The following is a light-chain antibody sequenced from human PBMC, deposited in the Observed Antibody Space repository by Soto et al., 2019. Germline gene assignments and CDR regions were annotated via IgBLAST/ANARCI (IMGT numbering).Light chain of an antibody. J-gene: IGLJ2*01. CDR3: SSYTSSSTLVV. V-gene: IGLV2-14*01. CDR1: SSDVGDYNY. Sequence: QSALTQPASVSGSPGQSITISCTGTSSDVGDYNYVSWYQQHPGKAPKLMIYDVSNRPSGVSTRFSGSKSGNTASLTISGLQAADEADYYCSSYTSSSTLVVFGGGTKLTVL. CDR2: DVS.